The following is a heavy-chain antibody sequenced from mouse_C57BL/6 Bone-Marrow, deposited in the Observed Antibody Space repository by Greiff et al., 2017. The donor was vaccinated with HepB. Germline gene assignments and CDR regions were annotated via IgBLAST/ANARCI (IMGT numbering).Heavy chain of an antibody. CDR2: INSDGGST. CDR3: ARQGYDYTGAWFAY. D-gene: IGHD2-4*01. Sequence: VQLKESGGGLVQPGESLKLSCESNEYEFPSHDMSWVRKTPEKRLELVAAINSDGGSTYYPDTMERRFIISRDNTKKTLYLQMSSLRSEDTALYYCARQGYDYTGAWFAYWGQGTLVTVSA. J-gene: IGHJ3*01. CDR1: EYEFPSHD. V-gene: IGHV5-2*01.